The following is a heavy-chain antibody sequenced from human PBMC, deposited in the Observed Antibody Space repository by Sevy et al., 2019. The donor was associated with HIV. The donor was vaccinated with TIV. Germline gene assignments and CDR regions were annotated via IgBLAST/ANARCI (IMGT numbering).Heavy chain of an antibody. D-gene: IGHD3-9*01. J-gene: IGHJ5*02. CDR1: GFTVSNSY. Sequence: GGSLRLSCAASGFTVSNSYMSWVRQAPGKGLEWVSIIYSGVTTSYADSVRGRFTISRDNSKNTLYLQMNSLRAEDTAVYYCARDGDILTANWFDPWGQGTLVTVSS. CDR3: ARDGDILTANWFDP. CDR2: IYSGVTT. V-gene: IGHV3-53*05.